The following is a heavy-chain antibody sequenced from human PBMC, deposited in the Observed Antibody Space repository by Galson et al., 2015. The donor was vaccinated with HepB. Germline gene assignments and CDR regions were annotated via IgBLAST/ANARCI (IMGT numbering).Heavy chain of an antibody. V-gene: IGHV1-8*01. J-gene: IGHJ6*02. CDR3: ARIKSPTDDYVWSGDYYGMDV. CDR1: GYTFSSYD. Sequence: SVKVSCKASGYTFSSYDITWVRQATGQGLEWMGWMSPNSGNTGYAQKFQGRVTMSRNIAISTAYMGLSSLRSEDTAVYYCARIKSPTDDYVWSGDYYGMDVWGQGTTVTISS. D-gene: IGHD3-3*01. CDR2: MSPNSGNT.